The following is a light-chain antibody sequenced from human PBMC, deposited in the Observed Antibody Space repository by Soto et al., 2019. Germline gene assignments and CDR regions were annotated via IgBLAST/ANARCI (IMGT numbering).Light chain of an antibody. V-gene: IGLV2-8*01. J-gene: IGLJ1*01. CDR3: SSYAGSNSYV. CDR2: DVS. CDR1: SSDVGGYNY. Sequence: QSVLTQPPSASGSPGQSVTIYCTGTSSDVGGYNYVSWYQQHPGKAPKPMIYDVSERPSGVPDRFSGSKSGNTASLTVSGLQAEDEADYYCSSYAGSNSYVFGTGTKVTVL.